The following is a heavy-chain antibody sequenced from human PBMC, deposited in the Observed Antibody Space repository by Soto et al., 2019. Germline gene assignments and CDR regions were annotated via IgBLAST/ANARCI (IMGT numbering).Heavy chain of an antibody. CDR2: ISGSGGST. CDR1: GFTFSSYA. J-gene: IGHJ5*02. V-gene: IGHV3-23*01. CDR3: AKVSEAWEYSSSLILNWFDP. Sequence: GGSLRLSCAASGFTFSSYAMSWVRQAPGKGLEWVSAISGSGGSTYYADSVKGRFTISRDNSKNTLYLQMNSLRAEDTAVYYCAKVSEAWEYSSSLILNWFDPWGQGTLVTVSS. D-gene: IGHD6-6*01.